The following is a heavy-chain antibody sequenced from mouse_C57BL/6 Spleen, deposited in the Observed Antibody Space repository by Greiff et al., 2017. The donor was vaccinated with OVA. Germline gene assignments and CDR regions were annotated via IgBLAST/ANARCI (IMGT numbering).Heavy chain of an antibody. CDR2: IYPGSGST. V-gene: IGHV1-55*01. J-gene: IGHJ2*01. CDR3: ARGGTTVVARYYCDD. D-gene: IGHD1-1*01. CDR1: GYTFTSYW. Sequence: VQLQQPGAELVKPGASVKMSCKASGYTFTSYWITWVKQRPGQGLEWIGDIYPGSGSTNYNEKFKSKATLTVDTSSSTAYMQLSSLTSEDSAVYYCARGGTTVVARYYCDDWGQGTTLTVSS.